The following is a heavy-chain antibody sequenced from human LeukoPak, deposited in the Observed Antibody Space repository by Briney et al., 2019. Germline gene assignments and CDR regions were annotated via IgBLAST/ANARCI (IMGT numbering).Heavy chain of an antibody. CDR1: GYTFTTYG. J-gene: IGHJ4*02. D-gene: IGHD3-16*01. V-gene: IGHV1-18*01. CDR3: AREGLGELTLDC. CDR2: ISTDNGDT. Sequence: ASVKVSCKSSGYTFTTYGITWVRQAPGQGLEWMGWISTDNGDTNYAQKLQGRVTMTTDTSTSTAYMELRSLRSDDTAVYYCAREGLGELTLDCWGQGTLVTVS.